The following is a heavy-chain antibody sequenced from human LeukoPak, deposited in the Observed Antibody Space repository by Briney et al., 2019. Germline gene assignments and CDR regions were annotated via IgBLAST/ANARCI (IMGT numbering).Heavy chain of an antibody. J-gene: IGHJ4*02. CDR2: ISTSGSTI. V-gene: IGHV3-48*03. CDR1: GFTFSAYA. CDR3: ARLRRLDY. Sequence: GGSLRLSCAGSGFTFSAYAMNWVRQAPGKGLEWLSYISTSGSTIYYADSVKGRFTISRDNAKNSLYLQMNSLRAEDTAVYYCARLRRLDYWGQGTLVTVSS.